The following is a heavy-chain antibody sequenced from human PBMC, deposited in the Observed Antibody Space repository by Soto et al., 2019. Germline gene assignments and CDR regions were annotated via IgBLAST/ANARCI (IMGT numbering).Heavy chain of an antibody. Sequence: QVQLVESGGGVVQPGRSLRLSCAASGFTFSSYAMHWVRQAPGKGLEWVAVISYDGSNKYYADSVKGRFTISRDNSKNTLDLQMNSLRAEDTAVYYCARGDDIVVVPAAPEGYYYYGMDVWGQGTTVTVSS. CDR2: ISYDGSNK. D-gene: IGHD2-2*01. CDR3: ARGDDIVVVPAAPEGYYYYGMDV. CDR1: GFTFSSYA. J-gene: IGHJ6*02. V-gene: IGHV3-30-3*01.